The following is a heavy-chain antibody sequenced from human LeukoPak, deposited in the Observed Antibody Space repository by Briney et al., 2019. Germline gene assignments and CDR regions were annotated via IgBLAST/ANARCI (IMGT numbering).Heavy chain of an antibody. V-gene: IGHV1-18*01. CDR1: GYTFTSYG. CDR3: ARRDSSGWYDYYYYGMDV. CDR2: ISAYNGNT. D-gene: IGHD6-19*01. J-gene: IGHJ6*02. Sequence: ASVKVSCKASGYTFTSYGISWVRQAPGQGLEWMGWISAYNGNTNYAQKLQGRVTMTTDTSTSTAYMELRSLRSDDTAVYYCARRDSSGWYDYYYYGMDVWGQGTTVTVSS.